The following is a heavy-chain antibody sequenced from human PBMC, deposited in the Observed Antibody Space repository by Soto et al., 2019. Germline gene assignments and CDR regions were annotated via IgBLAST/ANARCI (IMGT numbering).Heavy chain of an antibody. Sequence: SGGSLRLSCAASGFNFNSYTINWVRQAPGKRLEWLSSISSSGYIFFTDSVRGRFTISRDNAKNSLYLQINSLRTEDTAVYFYARYCSGGSCYPGMDVWGQGTTATVSS. J-gene: IGHJ6*02. CDR3: ARYCSGGSCYPGMDV. CDR2: ISSSGYI. V-gene: IGHV3-21*01. CDR1: GFNFNSYT. D-gene: IGHD2-15*01.